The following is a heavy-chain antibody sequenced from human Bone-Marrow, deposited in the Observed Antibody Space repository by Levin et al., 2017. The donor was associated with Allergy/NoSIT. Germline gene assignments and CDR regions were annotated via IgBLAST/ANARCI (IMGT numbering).Heavy chain of an antibody. Sequence: SETLSLTCSVSGDSIIIYYWSWIRQPAGKGLEWIGRIYISGVNNHNPSLGSRVSMSIDRSTNQFSLNLNSVTAADTAVYYCTRLNHKGYFDLWGQGILVTVSS. D-gene: IGHD1-14*01. CDR2: IYISGVN. V-gene: IGHV4-4*07. J-gene: IGHJ4*03. CDR1: GDSIIIYY. CDR3: TRLNHKGYFDL.